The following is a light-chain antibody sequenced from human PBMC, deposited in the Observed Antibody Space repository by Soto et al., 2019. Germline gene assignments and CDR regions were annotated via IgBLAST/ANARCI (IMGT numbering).Light chain of an antibody. Sequence: EIVMTQSPVTLSVSPGERATLSCRASQSVSSNLAWYQQKPGQAPRLLIYVASTRTIFFPASFSGSGSGKEFIFPFSSLQSEDFGFYYCQQYNNWPQTFGQGTKV. CDR2: VAS. CDR1: QSVSSN. V-gene: IGKV3-15*01. CDR3: QQYNNWPQT. J-gene: IGKJ1*01.